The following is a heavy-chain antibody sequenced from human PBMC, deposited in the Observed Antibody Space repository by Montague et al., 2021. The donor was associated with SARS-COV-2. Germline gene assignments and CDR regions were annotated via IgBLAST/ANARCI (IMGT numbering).Heavy chain of an antibody. J-gene: IGHJ4*02. V-gene: IGHV4-34*01. CDR3: ARGAPGY. D-gene: IGHD1-1*01. Sequence: ITKYTPSLRSLVTISIDTSKNQFSLKLTSVTAPDTSVYYCARGAPGYWGQGTLVTVSS. CDR2: IT.